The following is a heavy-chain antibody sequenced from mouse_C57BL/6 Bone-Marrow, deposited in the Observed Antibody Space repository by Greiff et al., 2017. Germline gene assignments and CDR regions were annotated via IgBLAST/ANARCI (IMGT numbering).Heavy chain of an antibody. J-gene: IGHJ2*01. Sequence: EVQLQQSGAELVKPGASVKLSCTASGFNIKDYYMHWVKQRTEQGLEWIGRIDPEDGETKYAPQFQGKATITADTSSNTAYLQLSSLTSEDTAVYYCATMVTTVDYWGQGTTLTGSS. V-gene: IGHV14-2*01. CDR3: ATMVTTVDY. CDR1: GFNIKDYY. D-gene: IGHD2-2*01. CDR2: IDPEDGET.